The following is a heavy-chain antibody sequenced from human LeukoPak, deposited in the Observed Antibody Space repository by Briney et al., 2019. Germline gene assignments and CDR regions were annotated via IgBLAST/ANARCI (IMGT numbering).Heavy chain of an antibody. V-gene: IGHV3-23*01. CDR3: AKVNIVVVPAAMVDY. D-gene: IGHD2-2*01. J-gene: IGHJ4*02. CDR1: GFSFSNYT. Sequence: AGGSLRLSCAASGFSFSNYTMNWVRQAPGKGLEWVSAISGSGGSTYYADSVKGRFTISRDNSKNTLYLQMNSLRAEDTAVYYCAKVNIVVVPAAMVDYWGQGTLVTVSS. CDR2: ISGSGGST.